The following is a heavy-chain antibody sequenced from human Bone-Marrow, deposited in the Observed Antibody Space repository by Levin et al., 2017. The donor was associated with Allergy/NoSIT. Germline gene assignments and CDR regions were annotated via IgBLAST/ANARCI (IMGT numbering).Heavy chain of an antibody. J-gene: IGHJ6*02. V-gene: IGHV3-23*01. CDR2: ISGSGGKT. CDR1: GFTFSNHA. D-gene: IGHD2-15*01. CDR3: AKDIHYCSGGSCYSLDHYYYGLDV. Sequence: GGSLRLSCAASGFTFSNHAMSWVRQAPGKGLEWVSAISGSGGKTYYADSVKGRFTISRDNSKNTLYLHMNSLRAEDTAIYYCAKDIHYCSGGSCYSLDHYYYGLDVWGQGTTVTVSS.